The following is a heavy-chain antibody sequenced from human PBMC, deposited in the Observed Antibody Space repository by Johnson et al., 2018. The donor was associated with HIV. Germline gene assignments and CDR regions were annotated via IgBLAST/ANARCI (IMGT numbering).Heavy chain of an antibody. CDR1: GLTLSRYW. CDR3: ARDQEQLVPWDAFDI. Sequence: QVQLVESGGGVVQPGRSLRLSCTASGLTLSRYWMHWVRQAPGKGLVWVAVISDDGSNKYYADSVKGRFTISRDNSKNTLYLQMNSLRAEDTAVYYCARDQEQLVPWDAFDIWGQGTMVTVSS. V-gene: IGHV3-30*03. J-gene: IGHJ3*02. D-gene: IGHD6-6*01. CDR2: ISDDGSNK.